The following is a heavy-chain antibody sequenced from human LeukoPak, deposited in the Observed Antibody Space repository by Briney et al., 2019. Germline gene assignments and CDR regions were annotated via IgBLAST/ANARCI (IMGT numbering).Heavy chain of an antibody. CDR1: GGSFSGYY. CDR2: INHSGST. D-gene: IGHD4-17*01. J-gene: IGHJ4*02. Sequence: PSETLSLTCAVYGGSFSGYYWSWIRQPPGKGLEWIGEINHSGSTNYNPSLKSRVTISVDTSKNQFSLKLSSVTAADTAVYYCARGPDDYGDYGVKGYYDYWGQGTLVTVSS. V-gene: IGHV4-34*01. CDR3: ARGPDDYGDYGVKGYYDY.